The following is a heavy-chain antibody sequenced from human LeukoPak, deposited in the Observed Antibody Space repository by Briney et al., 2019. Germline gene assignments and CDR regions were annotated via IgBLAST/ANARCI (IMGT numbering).Heavy chain of an antibody. CDR2: ISGSGANT. D-gene: IGHD6-13*01. Sequence: GSLRLSCAASGFTFSTYSMSWVRLAPGKGLEWVSGISGSGANTYYADSVKGRFTISRDNSKKTLYLQMNSLRAEDTAVFYCAKYPASGGYFDYWGQGTLVTVSS. CDR3: AKYPASGGYFDY. J-gene: IGHJ4*02. CDR1: GFTFSTYS. V-gene: IGHV3-23*01.